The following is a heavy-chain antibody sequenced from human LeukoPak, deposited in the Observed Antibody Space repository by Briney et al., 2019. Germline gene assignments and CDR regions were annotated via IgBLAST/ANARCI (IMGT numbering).Heavy chain of an antibody. CDR3: ASLTAIGESFDY. Sequence: SETLSLTCTVSGGSISSYYWSWIRQPPGKGLEWIGYIYYSGSTNYNPSLKSRVTISVDTSKNQFSLKLSSVTAADTAVYYCASLTAIGESFDYWGQGTLVTVSS. D-gene: IGHD5-18*01. CDR1: GGSISSYY. CDR2: IYYSGST. J-gene: IGHJ4*02. V-gene: IGHV4-59*08.